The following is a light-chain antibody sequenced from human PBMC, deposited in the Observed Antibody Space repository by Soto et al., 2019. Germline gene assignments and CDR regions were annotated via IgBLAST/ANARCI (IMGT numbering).Light chain of an antibody. CDR2: DVS. J-gene: IGLJ3*02. CDR1: TSDVGGYDY. V-gene: IGLV2-14*03. CDR3: SSYTTSRTWV. Sequence: QSALTQPASVSGSPGQSITLSCTGTTSDVGGYDYVSWYQHHPGNAPKLVISDVSDRPSGVSNRFSGSKSGNTASLTISGLQAEDEADYYCSSYTTSRTWVFGGGTKLTVL.